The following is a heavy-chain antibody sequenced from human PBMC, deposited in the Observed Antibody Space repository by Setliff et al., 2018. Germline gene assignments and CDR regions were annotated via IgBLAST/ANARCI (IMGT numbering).Heavy chain of an antibody. CDR3: ARTPYYYDTAGCDF. D-gene: IGHD3-22*01. J-gene: IGHJ4*02. CDR1: GGSISSYY. CDR2: IYTTGST. Sequence: PSETLSLTCTVSGGSISSYYWSWIRQPAGKGLEWIGHIYTTGSTNYNPSLKSRVTLSVDTSKNQFSLKLTSVTAADTAIYYCARTPYYYDTAGCDFWGQGTLVTVSS. V-gene: IGHV4-4*07.